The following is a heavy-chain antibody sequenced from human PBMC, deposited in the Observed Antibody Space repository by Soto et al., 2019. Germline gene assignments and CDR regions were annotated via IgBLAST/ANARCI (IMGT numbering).Heavy chain of an antibody. D-gene: IGHD4-17*01. CDR1: GYTLTGFS. CDR2: FDPEDGET. CDR3: ARSTTVVTPEYYYYYGMDV. Sequence: ASVKVSCKVSGYTLTGFSMHWVRQAPGKGLEWMGGFDPEDGETIYAQKLQGRVTMTEDTSTDTAYMELSSLSFEDTAVYYCARSTTVVTPEYYYYYGMDVWGQGTTVTVSS. V-gene: IGHV1-24*01. J-gene: IGHJ6*02.